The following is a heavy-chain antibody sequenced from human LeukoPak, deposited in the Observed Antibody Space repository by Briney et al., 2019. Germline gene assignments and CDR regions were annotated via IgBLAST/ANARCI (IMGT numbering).Heavy chain of an antibody. CDR3: AKLSGPNYYGSGSPYYYYMDV. J-gene: IGHJ6*03. CDR1: GFTFSNYW. V-gene: IGHV3-7*03. D-gene: IGHD3-10*01. Sequence: GGSLRLSCAASGFTFSNYWMTWVRQAPGKGLEWVANIKHDGSEDYYLDSVKGRFTISRDNAKNSLYLQMNSLRAEDTALYYCAKLSGPNYYGSGSPYYYYMDVWGKGTTVTISS. CDR2: IKHDGSED.